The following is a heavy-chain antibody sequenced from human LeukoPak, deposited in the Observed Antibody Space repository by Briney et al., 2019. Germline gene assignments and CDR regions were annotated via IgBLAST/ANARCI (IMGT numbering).Heavy chain of an antibody. J-gene: IGHJ4*02. V-gene: IGHV3-74*01. Sequence: GGSLRLFCAASGFRFSNYWIHWVRQAPAKGLVWVSRIRTDGGSTAYADFVKGRFTISRDNAKNTVYLQMNSLRADDTAVYYCARDMETGGRAFDSWGQGTLVTVSS. CDR3: ARDMETGGRAFDS. CDR2: IRTDGGST. CDR1: GFRFSNYW. D-gene: IGHD2-8*02.